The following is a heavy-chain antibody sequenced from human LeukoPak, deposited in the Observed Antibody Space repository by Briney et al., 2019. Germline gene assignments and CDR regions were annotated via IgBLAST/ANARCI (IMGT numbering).Heavy chain of an antibody. D-gene: IGHD6-19*01. CDR1: RYTSRAYY. Sequence: RGCLRLSCAAPRYTSRAYYITWFCQAPRKGREWVANIKKEGSENISVDSVRGGFAISRDTATNTLYLQMNSLRVPNTPVYIWAGGSGWLIASWGEGSLLTVSS. V-gene: IGHV3-7*02. CDR3: AGGSGWLIAS. J-gene: IGHJ4*02. CDR2: IKKEGSEN.